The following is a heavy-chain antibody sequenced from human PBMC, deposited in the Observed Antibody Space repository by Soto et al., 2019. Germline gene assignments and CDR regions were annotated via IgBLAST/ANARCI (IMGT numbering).Heavy chain of an antibody. J-gene: IGHJ4*02. D-gene: IGHD3-3*01. V-gene: IGHV3-23*01. Sequence: GSLRLSCAASGFTFSSYAMSWVRQAPGKGLEWVSAISGSGGSTYYADSVKGRFTISRDNSKNTLYLQMNSLRAEDTAVYYCAKDMGITIFGVVIIPDSDYFDYWGQGTLVTVSS. CDR2: ISGSGGST. CDR1: GFTFSSYA. CDR3: AKDMGITIFGVVIIPDSDYFDY.